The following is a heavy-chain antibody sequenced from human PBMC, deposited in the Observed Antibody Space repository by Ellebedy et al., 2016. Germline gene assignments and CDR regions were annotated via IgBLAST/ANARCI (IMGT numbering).Heavy chain of an antibody. V-gene: IGHV3-7*03. CDR1: GFTFSSYW. CDR3: ARAGGSSNRFDF. D-gene: IGHD3-16*01. J-gene: IGHJ4*02. CDR2: IDRDGNDK. Sequence: GESLKISCAASGFTFSSYWMGWVRQTPGEGLEWVANIDRDGNDKYYADSVKGRFTISRDNAKNSMYLQMTSLRAEDTAVYYCARAGGSSNRFDFWGQGTLVTVSS.